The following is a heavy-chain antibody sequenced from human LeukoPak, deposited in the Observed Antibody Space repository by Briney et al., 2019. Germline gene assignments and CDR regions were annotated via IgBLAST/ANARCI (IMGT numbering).Heavy chain of an antibody. D-gene: IGHD3-10*01. CDR3: ARDQLWFGGQTEDYYYMDV. J-gene: IGHJ6*03. Sequence: GGSLRLSCAGSGFTFSRYGFNWVRQAPGKGLEWVSYISSSSSTIYYADSVKGRFTISRDNAKNSLYLQMNSLRAEDTAVYYCARDQLWFGGQTEDYYYMDVWGKGTTVTVSS. CDR2: ISSSSSTI. V-gene: IGHV3-48*01. CDR1: GFTFSRYG.